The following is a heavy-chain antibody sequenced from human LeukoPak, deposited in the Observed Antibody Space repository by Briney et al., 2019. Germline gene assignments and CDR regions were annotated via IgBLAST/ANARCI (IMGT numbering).Heavy chain of an antibody. D-gene: IGHD3-10*01. CDR1: GYTFTSYA. J-gene: IGHJ6*02. CDR3: ARDSGGWPRYYYYYYGMDV. Sequence: GASVKVSCKASGYTFTSYAMHWVRQAPGQRLEWMGWINAGNGNTKYSQKFQGRVTITRDTSASTAYMELSSLRPEDTAVYYCARDSGGWPRYYYYYYGMDVWGQGTTVTVSS. V-gene: IGHV1-3*01. CDR2: INAGNGNT.